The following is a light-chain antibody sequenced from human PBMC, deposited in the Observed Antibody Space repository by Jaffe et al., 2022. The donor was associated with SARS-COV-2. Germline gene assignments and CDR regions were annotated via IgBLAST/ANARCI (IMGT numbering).Light chain of an antibody. Sequence: QALVTQEPSLTVSPGGTVTLTCAAGTGAVTSGHYTYWFQQKPGQAPRTLIYDTVNKQAWTPARFSGSLLGGKAALTLSGARPEDEAEYHCLLSYNDVRVFGGGTKLTVL. CDR1: TGAVTSGHY. CDR3: LLSYNDVRV. CDR2: DTV. V-gene: IGLV7-46*01. J-gene: IGLJ2*01.